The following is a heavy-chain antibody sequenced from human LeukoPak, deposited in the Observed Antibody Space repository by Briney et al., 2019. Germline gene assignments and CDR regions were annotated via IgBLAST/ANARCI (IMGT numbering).Heavy chain of an antibody. CDR2: INHSGST. Sequence: SETLSLTCALSGVSFSGYYWRWIRQPAAKGLDWVGEINHSGSTNYNPSLTRRVTISVDASKNQSALKVSSVTAADTAVYYCARGPISGLWVRFDYWGQGTLVTVSS. D-gene: IGHD2-21*01. CDR3: ARGPISGLWVRFDY. J-gene: IGHJ4*02. CDR1: GVSFSGYY. V-gene: IGHV4-34*01.